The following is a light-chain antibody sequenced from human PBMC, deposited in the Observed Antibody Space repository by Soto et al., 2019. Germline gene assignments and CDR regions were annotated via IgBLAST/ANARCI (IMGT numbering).Light chain of an antibody. CDR1: QSVSSTY. Sequence: EIVLTQSPGTLSLSPGERATLSCRASQSVSSTYLAWYQHKPGQAPRLLMYGASSRATGIPDRFSGSGSGTDFTLTISRLEPEDSAVYYCQQYGSSPLMYTFGQGTKLEIK. V-gene: IGKV3-20*01. CDR2: GAS. CDR3: QQYGSSPLMYT. J-gene: IGKJ2*01.